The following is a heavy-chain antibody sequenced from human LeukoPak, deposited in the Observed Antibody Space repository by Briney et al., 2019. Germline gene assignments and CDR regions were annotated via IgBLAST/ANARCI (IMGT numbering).Heavy chain of an antibody. V-gene: IGHV3-21*01. D-gene: IGHD6-13*01. Sequence: GGSLRLSCAASGFTFSSYSMNWVRQAPGKGLGWVSSISSSSSYIYYADSVKGRFTISRDDAKNSLYLQMNSLIAEDTAVYYCARERASSSSTLFGYWGQGTLVTVSS. CDR1: GFTFSSYS. CDR2: ISSSSSYI. CDR3: ARERASSSSTLFGY. J-gene: IGHJ4*02.